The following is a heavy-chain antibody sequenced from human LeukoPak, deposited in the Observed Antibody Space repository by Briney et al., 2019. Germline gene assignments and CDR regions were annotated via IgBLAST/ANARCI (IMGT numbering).Heavy chain of an antibody. CDR2: IYYSGST. D-gene: IGHD6-13*01. CDR1: GGSISSYY. V-gene: IGHV4-59*01. J-gene: IGHJ5*02. Sequence: PSETLSLTCTVSGGSISSYYWSWIRQPPGKGLEWIGYIYYSGSTNYNPSLKSRVTISVDTSKNQFSLKLSSVTAADTAVYYCARDTTRYSSSWYHWFDPWGQGTLVTVSS. CDR3: ARDTTRYSSSWYHWFDP.